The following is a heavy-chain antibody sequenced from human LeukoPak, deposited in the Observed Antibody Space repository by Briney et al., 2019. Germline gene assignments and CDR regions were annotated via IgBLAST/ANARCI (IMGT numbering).Heavy chain of an antibody. CDR1: GFTFSSYW. V-gene: IGHV3-74*01. CDR2: INSDGSST. J-gene: IGHJ6*02. D-gene: IGHD3-9*01. Sequence: GGSLRLSCAASGFTFSSYWMHWVRQAPGKGLVWVSRINSDGSSTSYADSVKGRFTISRDNAKNTLYLQMNSLRAEDTTVYYCARDGVRYFDWLAPYYYYYGMDVWGQGTTVTVS. CDR3: ARDGVRYFDWLAPYYYYYGMDV.